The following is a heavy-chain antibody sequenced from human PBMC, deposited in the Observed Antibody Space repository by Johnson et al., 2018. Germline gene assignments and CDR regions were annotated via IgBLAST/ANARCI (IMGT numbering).Heavy chain of an antibody. V-gene: IGHV3-33*01. Sequence: QVQLVQSGGGVVQPGRSLRLSCAASGFTFSGFGMHWVRQAPGQGLEWVAIIGYDASEKYYADSVKGRFPISRDNSKNTLDLQMNSLRPEDTAVYYCARDKAPYYFDWYFQFWGQGTLVTVSS. CDR2: IGYDASEK. J-gene: IGHJ1*01. CDR1: GFTFSGFG. D-gene: IGHD3-22*01. CDR3: ARDKAPYYFDWYFQF.